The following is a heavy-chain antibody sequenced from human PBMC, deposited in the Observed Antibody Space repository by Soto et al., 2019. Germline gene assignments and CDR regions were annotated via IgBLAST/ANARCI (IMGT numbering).Heavy chain of an antibody. D-gene: IGHD6-19*01. J-gene: IGHJ4*02. CDR1: GGSVSSGSYY. V-gene: IGHV4-61*01. CDR2: IYYSGST. CDR3: ARGGVSSGWYGIDY. Sequence: PSETLSLTCTVSGGSVSSGSYYWSWIRQPPGKGLEWIGYIYYSGSTNYNPSLKSRVTISVDTSKNQFSLKLSSVTAADTAVYYGARGGVSSGWYGIDYWGQGTLVTVSS.